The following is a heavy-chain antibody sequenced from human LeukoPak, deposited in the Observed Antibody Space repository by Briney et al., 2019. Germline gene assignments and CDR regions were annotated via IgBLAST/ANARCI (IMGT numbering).Heavy chain of an antibody. D-gene: IGHD2-2*01. Sequence: TGGSLRLSCAASGFTFSNSWMHWVGQTPGKGPVWVSCINTDGNIMRYADSVKGRFTISRDNAKNTLYLQMNSLRVEDTAVYYCARAGGPPTAMGFDPWGQGSLVSVST. CDR3: ARAGGPPTAMGFDP. J-gene: IGHJ5*02. CDR2: INTDGNIM. V-gene: IGHV3-74*01. CDR1: GFTFSNSW.